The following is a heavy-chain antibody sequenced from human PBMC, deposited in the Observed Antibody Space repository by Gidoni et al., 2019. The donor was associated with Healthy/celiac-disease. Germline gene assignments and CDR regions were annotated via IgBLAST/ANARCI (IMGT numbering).Heavy chain of an antibody. V-gene: IGHV1-58*01. D-gene: IGHD5-12*01. J-gene: IGHJ6*02. Sequence: RQARGQRPEWIGWIVVGSGNTNYAQKFQERVPITRDMSTSTAYMELSSLRSEDTAVYYCAADGPPATDHYYYYYGMDVWGQGTTVTVSS. CDR2: IVVGSGNT. CDR3: AADGPPATDHYYYYYGMDV.